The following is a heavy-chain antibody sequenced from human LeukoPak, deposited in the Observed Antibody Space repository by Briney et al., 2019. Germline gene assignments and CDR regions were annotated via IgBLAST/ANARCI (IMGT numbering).Heavy chain of an antibody. CDR3: ARGRLTVTLKNYFDP. V-gene: IGHV4-34*01. Sequence: SETLSLTCAVYGGSLTGYYCSWIRQPPGKGLEWIGEINHAGNTNYNSSLKSRVTMSLDTANNQFSLNLSSVTAADTAVYYRARGRLTVTLKNYFDPWGQGTLVTVSS. CDR1: GGSLTGYY. CDR2: INHAGNT. D-gene: IGHD4-11*01. J-gene: IGHJ4*02.